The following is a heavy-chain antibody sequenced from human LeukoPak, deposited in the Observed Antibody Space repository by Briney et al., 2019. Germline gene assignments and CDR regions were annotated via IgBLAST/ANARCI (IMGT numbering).Heavy chain of an antibody. CDR1: GYTFTSYG. V-gene: IGHV1-46*01. Sequence: ASVKVSCKASGYTFTSYGISWVRQAPGQGLEWMGIINPSGGSTSYAQKFQGRVTMTRDTSTSTVYMELSSLRSEDTAVYYCARDGTSSGCPDYWGQGTLVTVSS. J-gene: IGHJ4*02. CDR2: INPSGGST. CDR3: ARDGTSSGCPDY. D-gene: IGHD6-19*01.